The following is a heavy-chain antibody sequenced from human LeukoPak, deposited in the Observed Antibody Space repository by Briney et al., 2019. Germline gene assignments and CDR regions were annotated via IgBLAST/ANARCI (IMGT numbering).Heavy chain of an antibody. CDR2: ISGSGGST. CDR1: GFTFSSYA. V-gene: IGHV3-23*01. J-gene: IGHJ4*02. Sequence: GSLRLSCAASGFTFSSYAMSWVRQAPGKGLEWVSAISGSGGSTYYADSVKGRFTISRDNSKNTLYLQMNSLRAEDTAVYYCANSPGYDIVLMVSQSFFDYWGQGTLVTVSS. D-gene: IGHD2-8*01. CDR3: ANSPGYDIVLMVSQSFFDY.